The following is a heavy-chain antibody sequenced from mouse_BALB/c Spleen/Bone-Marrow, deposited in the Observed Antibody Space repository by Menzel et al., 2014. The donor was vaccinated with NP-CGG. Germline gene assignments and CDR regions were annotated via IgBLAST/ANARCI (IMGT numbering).Heavy chain of an antibody. CDR1: GFDFSRYW. J-gene: IGHJ1*01. CDR2: INPDSSTI. D-gene: IGHD1-2*01. CDR3: ARPGYYGYQDV. Sequence: EVHLVESGGGLVQPGGSLKLSCAASGFDFSRYWMTWVRQAPGKGLEWIGEINPDSSTINYTPSLKDEFIISRDNAKNTLYLQVSKVRSEDTALYYCARPGYYGYQDVWGAGTTVTVSS. V-gene: IGHV4-1*02.